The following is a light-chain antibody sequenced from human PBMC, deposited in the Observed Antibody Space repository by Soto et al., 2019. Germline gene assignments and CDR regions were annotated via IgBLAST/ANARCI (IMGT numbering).Light chain of an antibody. V-gene: IGLV1-51*01. J-gene: IGLJ2*01. CDR2: DNN. CDR3: ATWDGSLPAEG. Sequence: QSALTQPPSVSAAPGQKVTISCSGSSSNIGNNYVSWYQQLPGTAPKLLIYDNNKRPSGIPDRFSGSKSGTSGTLDITGLQTGDEADYYCATWDGSLPAEGFGGGTKLTVL. CDR1: SSNIGNNY.